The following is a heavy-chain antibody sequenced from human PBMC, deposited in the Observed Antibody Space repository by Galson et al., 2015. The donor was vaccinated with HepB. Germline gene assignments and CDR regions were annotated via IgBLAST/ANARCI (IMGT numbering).Heavy chain of an antibody. CDR2: IKQDGSEK. Sequence: SLRLSCAASGFTFSSYWMSWVRQAPGKGLEWVANIKQDGSEKYYADSVKGRFTISRDNAKNSLYLQMNSLRAEDTAVYYCARQGDYRDWYFDLWGRGTLVTVSS. CDR1: GFTFSSYW. CDR3: ARQGDYRDWYFDL. J-gene: IGHJ2*01. V-gene: IGHV3-7*03. D-gene: IGHD4-11*01.